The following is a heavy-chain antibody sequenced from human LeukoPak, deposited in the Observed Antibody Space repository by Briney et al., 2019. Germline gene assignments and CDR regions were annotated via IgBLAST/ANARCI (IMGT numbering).Heavy chain of an antibody. CDR3: ATGRSIRYFDY. D-gene: IGHD3-9*01. Sequence: SETLSLTCTVSGGSISSYYWSWIRQPPGKGLEWIGYIYYSGSTNYNPSLKSRDTISVDTSKNQFSLKLSSVTAADTAVYYCATGRSIRYFDYWGQGTLLTVSS. CDR2: IYYSGST. V-gene: IGHV4-59*08. J-gene: IGHJ4*02. CDR1: GGSISSYY.